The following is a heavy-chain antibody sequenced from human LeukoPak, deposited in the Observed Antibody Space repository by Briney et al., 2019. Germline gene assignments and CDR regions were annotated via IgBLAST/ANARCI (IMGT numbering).Heavy chain of an antibody. CDR2: ISSSGSTI. V-gene: IGHV3-48*03. CDR3: ARDRSHEEYINWFDP. CDR1: GFTFSSYE. Sequence: GGPLRLSCAASGFTFSSYEMNWVRQAPGKGLEWVSYISSSGSTIYYADSVKGRFTISRDNAKNSLYLQMNSLRAEDTAVYYCARDRSHEEYINWFDPWGQGTLVTVSS. J-gene: IGHJ5*02. D-gene: IGHD1-1*01.